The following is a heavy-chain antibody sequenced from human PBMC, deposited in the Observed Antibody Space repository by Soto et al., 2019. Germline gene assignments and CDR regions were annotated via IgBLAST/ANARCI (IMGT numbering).Heavy chain of an antibody. V-gene: IGHV4-30-2*01. CDR1: GGSISSGGYS. CDR3: ARVPDR. D-gene: IGHD2-2*01. CDR2: IYHSGST. J-gene: IGHJ5*02. Sequence: QLQLQESGSGLVKPSQTLSLTCAVSGGSISSGGYSWSWIRQPPGKGLEWIGYIYHSGSTYYNPSPXSXXTISADRSQNQFSLKLSSVTAAATAVYYCARVPDRWGQGTLVTVSS.